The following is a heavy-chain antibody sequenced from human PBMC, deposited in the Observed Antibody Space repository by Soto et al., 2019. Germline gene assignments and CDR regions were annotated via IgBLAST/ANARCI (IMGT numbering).Heavy chain of an antibody. V-gene: IGHV1-69*13. Sequence: QVHLVQSGAEVKKPGSSVKVSCKYSGGTFRTESINWVRQAPGQGLEWMGGILPFFGTADYAPRFQGRVTITADAATTRAYMELSSLSSQDTAVLFCARGHEYGGNSDGVDVWGHGTMETVSS. J-gene: IGHJ3*01. CDR2: ILPFFGTA. CDR1: GGTFRTES. D-gene: IGHD4-17*01. CDR3: ARGHEYGGNSDGVDV.